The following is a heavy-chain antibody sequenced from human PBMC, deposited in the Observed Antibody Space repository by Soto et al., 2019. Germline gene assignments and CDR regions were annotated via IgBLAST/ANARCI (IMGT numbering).Heavy chain of an antibody. CDR1: GFTFSSYW. V-gene: IGHV3-7*01. D-gene: IGHD6-6*01. J-gene: IGHJ4*02. CDR2: IKQDGSEK. Sequence: EVQLVESGGGLVQPGGSLRLSCAASGFTFSSYWMSWVRQAPGKGLEWVANIKQDGSEKYYVDSVKGRFTISRDNAKNSLYLQMNSLRAEDTAVYYCARSYSSYTYYFDYWGQGTLVTVSS. CDR3: ARSYSSYTYYFDY.